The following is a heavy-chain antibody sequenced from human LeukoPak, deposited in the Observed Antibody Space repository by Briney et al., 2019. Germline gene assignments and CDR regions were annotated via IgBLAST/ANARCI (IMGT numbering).Heavy chain of an antibody. Sequence: SETLSLTCTVSGYSISSGYFWGWIRQPPGKGLGWIGSIYYSGSTYYNPSLKSRVTISVDTSKNQFSLKLSSVTAADTAVYYCARVDSKFRVSRGQTDFDPWGQGTLVTVSS. J-gene: IGHJ5*02. V-gene: IGHV4-38-2*02. CDR1: GYSISSGYF. D-gene: IGHD2-2*03. CDR2: IYYSGST. CDR3: ARVDSKFRVSRGQTDFDP.